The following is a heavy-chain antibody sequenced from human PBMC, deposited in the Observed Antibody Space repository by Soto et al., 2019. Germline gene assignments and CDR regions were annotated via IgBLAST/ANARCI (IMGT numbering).Heavy chain of an antibody. Sequence: EVQLVESGGGLVKPGESLRLSCAASGFTFSNYNMIWVRQAPGKGLEWVSSISRSSGYIYYADSMKGRFTISRDNAKNSLFLQMNRLRDEDTAVYFCARCGTGVQDGYNYIPNYWGQGTLVIVSS. D-gene: IGHD5-12*01. CDR3: ARCGTGVQDGYNYIPNY. V-gene: IGHV3-21*01. J-gene: IGHJ4*02. CDR2: ISRSSGYI. CDR1: GFTFSNYN.